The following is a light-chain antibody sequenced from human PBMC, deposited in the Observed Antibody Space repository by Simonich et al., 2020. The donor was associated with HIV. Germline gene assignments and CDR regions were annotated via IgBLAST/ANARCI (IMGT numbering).Light chain of an antibody. V-gene: IGLV2-14*03. CDR3: SSYTSTSTDVV. J-gene: IGLJ2*01. Sequence: QSALTQPASVSGSPGQSITISCTGTSSDVGVYNYVSCYQQHPGKAPKIMIYNCRNLPSGVSNRFSGSKSGNTASLTISGLQAEDEADYYCSSYTSTSTDVVFGGGTKLTVL. CDR1: SSDVGVYNY. CDR2: NCR.